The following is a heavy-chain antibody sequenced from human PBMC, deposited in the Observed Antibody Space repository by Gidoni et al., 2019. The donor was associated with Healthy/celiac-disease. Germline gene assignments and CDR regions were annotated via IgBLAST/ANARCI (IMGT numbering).Heavy chain of an antibody. J-gene: IGHJ4*02. CDR3: ARDLIGGVVEHGWGLRQPFDY. CDR2: ISSSSSYI. D-gene: IGHD2-21*01. CDR1: GFAFSSYS. Sequence: EVQLVESGGGLVKPGGSLRLSCAASGFAFSSYSMNWVRQAPGKGLEWVSSISSSSSYIYYADSVKGRFTISRDNAKNSLYLQMNSLRAEDTAVYYCARDLIGGVVEHGWGLRQPFDYWGQGTLVTVSS. V-gene: IGHV3-21*01.